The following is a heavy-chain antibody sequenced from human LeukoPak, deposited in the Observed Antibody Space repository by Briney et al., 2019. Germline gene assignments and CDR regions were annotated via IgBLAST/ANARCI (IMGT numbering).Heavy chain of an antibody. J-gene: IGHJ4*02. CDR2: IYYSGTT. CDR1: GDSISSGDYY. Sequence: SETLSLTCTVSGDSISSGDYYWSWIRQAPGKGLEWIGYIYYSGTTYYNPSLKSRVTTSVDTSKNQFSLKLSSVTAADTAVYYCARDLYYDSSGYIFDYWGQGTLVTVSS. V-gene: IGHV4-30-4*01. D-gene: IGHD3-22*01. CDR3: ARDLYYDSSGYIFDY.